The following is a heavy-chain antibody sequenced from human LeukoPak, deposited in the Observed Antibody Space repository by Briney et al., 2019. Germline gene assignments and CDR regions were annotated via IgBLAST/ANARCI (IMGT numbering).Heavy chain of an antibody. CDR2: INHSGST. CDR1: GGSFSGYY. V-gene: IGHV4-34*01. Sequence: PSETLSLTCAVYGGSFSGYYWSWIRQPPGKGLEWIGEINHSGSTNYNPSLKSRVTISVDTSKNQFSLKLSSVTAADTAVYYCARVYDFWSGYYTLNWFDPWGQGTLVTVSS. CDR3: ARVYDFWSGYYTLNWFDP. D-gene: IGHD3-3*01. J-gene: IGHJ5*02.